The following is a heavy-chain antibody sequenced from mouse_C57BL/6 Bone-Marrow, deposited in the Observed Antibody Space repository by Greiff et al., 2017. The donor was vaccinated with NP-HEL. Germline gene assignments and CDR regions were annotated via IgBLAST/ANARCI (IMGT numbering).Heavy chain of an antibody. J-gene: IGHJ4*01. Sequence: VQLQQSGPELVKPGASVKISCKASGYAFSSSWMNWVTQRPGKGLEWIGRIYPGDGATKYNGKFKGKATLNADKSSSTAYMQLISLTSEDAAVYFCARLTTDGDFYYAMDDWGQGTSVTVSS. CDR3: ARLTTDGDFYYAMDD. CDR1: GYAFSSSW. D-gene: IGHD2-13*01. V-gene: IGHV1-82*01. CDR2: IYPGDGAT.